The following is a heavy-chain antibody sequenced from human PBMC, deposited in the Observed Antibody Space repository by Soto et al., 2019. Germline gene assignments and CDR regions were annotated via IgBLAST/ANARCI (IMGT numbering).Heavy chain of an antibody. D-gene: IGHD6-13*01. CDR2: ISNDETTK. Sequence: QVHLVESGGDVVQPGRSLRLSCAASGFTFRDYIIHWVRQAPGKGLELVTLISNDETTKYIADSVKGRFTISRDNSKNPVNLQMNRLRPEDTSIYYCARQGLGARRYQSQQLDVWGQGTTVNVSS. CDR3: ARQGLGARRYQSQQLDV. CDR1: GFTFRDYI. V-gene: IGHV3-30*04. J-gene: IGHJ6*02.